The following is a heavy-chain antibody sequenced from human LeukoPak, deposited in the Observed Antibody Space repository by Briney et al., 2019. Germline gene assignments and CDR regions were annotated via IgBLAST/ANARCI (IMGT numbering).Heavy chain of an antibody. D-gene: IGHD2-21*01. Sequence: GGSLRLSCRASGFTFSDTWMSWVRQAPGKGLEWVAFIDYDGTVKYYEDSVKGRFTISRDNSKHTVYLQMNSLRTEDTAIYYCARKFVDYWGQGTLVTVSS. V-gene: IGHV3-30*03. CDR1: GFTFSDTW. CDR3: ARKFVDY. CDR2: IDYDGTVK. J-gene: IGHJ4*02.